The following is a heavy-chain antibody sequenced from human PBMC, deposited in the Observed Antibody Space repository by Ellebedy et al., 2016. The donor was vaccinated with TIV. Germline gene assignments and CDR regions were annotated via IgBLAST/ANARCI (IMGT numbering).Heavy chain of an antibody. J-gene: IGHJ5*02. Sequence: SETLSLXXTVSGYSISSGYYWSWIRQPPGKGLEWIGEINHSGSTNYNPSLKSRVTISVDTSKNQFSLKLSSVTAADTAVYYCARAGRQWLVRGWFDPWGQGTLVTVSS. D-gene: IGHD6-19*01. CDR3: ARAGRQWLVRGWFDP. CDR2: INHSGST. CDR1: GYSISSGYY. V-gene: IGHV4-38-2*02.